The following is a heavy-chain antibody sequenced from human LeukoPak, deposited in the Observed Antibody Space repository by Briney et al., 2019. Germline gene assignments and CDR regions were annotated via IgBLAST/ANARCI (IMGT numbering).Heavy chain of an antibody. D-gene: IGHD3-9*01. CDR1: GGSISSSSYY. CDR3: ARARTWLGYDPEFDY. V-gene: IGHV4-39*07. J-gene: IGHJ4*02. Sequence: SETLSLTCTVSGGSISSSSYYWGWIRQPPGKGLEWIGSIYYSGSTYYNPSLKSRVTISVDTSKNQFSLKLSSVTAADTAVYYCARARTWLGYDPEFDYWGQGTLVTVSS. CDR2: IYYSGST.